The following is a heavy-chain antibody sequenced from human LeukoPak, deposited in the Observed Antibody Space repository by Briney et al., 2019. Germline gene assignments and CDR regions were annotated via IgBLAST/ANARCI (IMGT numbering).Heavy chain of an antibody. Sequence: SETLSLTCTVSGGSISSSSYYWGWIRQPPGKGLEWIGGIYYSGSTYYNPSLKSRVTISVDTSKNQFSLKLSSVTAADTAVYYCAKEIWPTVTTPGRTYFDYWGQGTLVTVSS. CDR1: GGSISSSSYY. J-gene: IGHJ4*02. CDR2: IYYSGST. CDR3: AKEIWPTVTTPGRTYFDY. D-gene: IGHD4-17*01. V-gene: IGHV4-39*07.